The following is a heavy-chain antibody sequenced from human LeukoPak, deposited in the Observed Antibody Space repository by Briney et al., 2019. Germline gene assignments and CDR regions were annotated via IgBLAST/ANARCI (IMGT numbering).Heavy chain of an antibody. J-gene: IGHJ4*02. V-gene: IGHV3-23*01. CDR2: INDSGGST. CDR1: GFTFSNYA. D-gene: IGHD1-26*01. CDR3: AKDGGSYYGEYYFDY. Sequence: GGSLRLSCAASGFTFSNYAMSWVRQAPGKGLEWVSAINDSGGSTYYADSVKGRFTISRDNSKNTLYLQMNSLRAEDTAVYYCAKDGGSYYGEYYFDYWGQGTLVTVSS.